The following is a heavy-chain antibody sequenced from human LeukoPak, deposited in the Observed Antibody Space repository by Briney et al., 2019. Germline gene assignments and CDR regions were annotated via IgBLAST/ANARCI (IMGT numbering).Heavy chain of an antibody. J-gene: IGHJ6*03. Sequence: GRSLRLSCAASGFTFSSYAMHWVRRAPGKGLEWVAVISYDGSNKYYADSVKGRFTISRDNSKNTLYLQMNSLRAEDTAVYYCARPLVSYYYMDVWGKGTTVTVSS. CDR2: ISYDGSNK. CDR1: GFTFSSYA. D-gene: IGHD1-26*01. CDR3: ARPLVSYYYMDV. V-gene: IGHV3-30*01.